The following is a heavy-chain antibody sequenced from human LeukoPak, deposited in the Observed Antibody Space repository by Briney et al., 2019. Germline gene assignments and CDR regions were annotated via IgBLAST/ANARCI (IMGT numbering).Heavy chain of an antibody. CDR3: AKDRAMQGYYDSTGYYGNFYCVDV. Sequence: PGGSLRLSCAASGFTFSNYGMHWVRQAPGKGLEWVAFTQYDGNYNNYADSVKGRFTISRDNSKNTMFLQMNSLRPEDTAVYFCAKDRAMQGYYDSTGYYGNFYCVDVWGKGTTVIVSS. J-gene: IGHJ6*03. D-gene: IGHD3-22*01. CDR1: GFTFSNYG. V-gene: IGHV3-30*02. CDR2: TQYDGNYN.